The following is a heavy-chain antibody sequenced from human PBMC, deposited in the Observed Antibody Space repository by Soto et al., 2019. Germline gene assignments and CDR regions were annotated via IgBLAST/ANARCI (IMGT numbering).Heavy chain of an antibody. V-gene: IGHV3-30*18. D-gene: IGHD3-22*01. CDR2: ISYDGRNK. CDR3: AKDREYYDSSGHYGMDV. CDR1: GFTFSSYG. J-gene: IGHJ6*02. Sequence: PGGSLRLSCAASGFTFSSYGMHWVRQAPGKWLEWVAVISYDGRNKYYADSVKGRFTISRDNSKNTLYLQMNSLRAEDTAVYYCAKDREYYDSSGHYGMDVWGQGTTDNVSS.